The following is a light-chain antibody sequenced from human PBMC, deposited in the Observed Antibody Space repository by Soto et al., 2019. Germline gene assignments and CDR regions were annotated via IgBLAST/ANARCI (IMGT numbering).Light chain of an antibody. CDR2: TAS. CDR1: QSIGNY. V-gene: IGKV1-39*01. J-gene: IGKJ2*01. Sequence: DIHMTQSPSSLSASVGDRVTITCRASQSIGNYLNWYQHKVGKAPKLLIYTASSLQSGVPSRFSGSGSGTDFTLTISSLQPEDIATYYCLQSYSHPTFGQGTKLDVK. CDR3: LQSYSHPT.